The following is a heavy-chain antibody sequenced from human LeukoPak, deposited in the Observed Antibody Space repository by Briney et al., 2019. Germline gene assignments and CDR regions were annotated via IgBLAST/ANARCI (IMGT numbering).Heavy chain of an antibody. CDR1: GGSFNSYA. J-gene: IGHJ2*01. V-gene: IGHV1-69*06. Sequence: ASVKVSCKAFGGSFNSYAISWVRQAPGQGLEWMGGIIPIFGPANYAQKFQGRVTITADKSTNTAYMELSSLRSEDTAVYYCARSQPLAYFDLWGRGTLVTVSS. CDR3: ARSQPLAYFDL. CDR2: IIPIFGPA.